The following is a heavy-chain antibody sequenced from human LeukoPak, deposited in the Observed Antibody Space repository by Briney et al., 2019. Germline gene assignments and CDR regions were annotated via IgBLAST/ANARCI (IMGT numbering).Heavy chain of an antibody. J-gene: IGHJ4*02. D-gene: IGHD1-14*01. V-gene: IGHV4-59*01. Sequence: SETLSLTCTVSGGSISSYYWSWIRQPPGKGLEWIGYIYYSGSTDYNSSLKSRVTISVDTSKNQFSLRLTSVTAADTAVYYCVRTNPWDLTYYFDYWGQGTLVTVSS. CDR3: VRTNPWDLTYYFDY. CDR2: IYYSGST. CDR1: GGSISSYY.